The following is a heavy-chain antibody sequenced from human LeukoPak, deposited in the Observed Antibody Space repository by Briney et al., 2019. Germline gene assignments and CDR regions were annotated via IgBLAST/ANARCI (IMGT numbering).Heavy chain of an antibody. CDR3: AGWPDYYYYYGMDV. J-gene: IGHJ6*02. V-gene: IGHV4-59*01. Sequence: PSETLSLTCTVSGXSISSYYWSWIRQPPGKGLEWIGYIYYSGSTNYNPSLKSRVTISVDTSKNQFSLKLSSVTAADTAVYYCAGWPDYYYYYGMDVWGQGTTVTVSS. D-gene: IGHD2-15*01. CDR2: IYYSGST. CDR1: GXSISSYY.